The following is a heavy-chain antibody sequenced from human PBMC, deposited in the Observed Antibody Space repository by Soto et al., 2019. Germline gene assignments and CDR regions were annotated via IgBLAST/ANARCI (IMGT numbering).Heavy chain of an antibody. CDR1: GGSVSTATYY. J-gene: IGHJ3*02. D-gene: IGHD1-26*01. Sequence: KPSETLSLTCTVSGGSVSTATYYWSWIRQPPGKALEWIGHIYYSGSTNYNASLKSRVTFSVDRSKNQFSLRLRSVTAADTAVYYCAREKVGAWSSDIWGHGTMVTVSS. CDR3: AREKVGAWSSDI. V-gene: IGHV4-61*01. CDR2: IYYSGST.